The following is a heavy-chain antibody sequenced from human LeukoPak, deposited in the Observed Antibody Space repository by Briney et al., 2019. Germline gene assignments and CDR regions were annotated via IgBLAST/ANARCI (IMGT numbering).Heavy chain of an antibody. CDR3: ARDFSPYTMVRGVIAPGYYFDY. V-gene: IGHV3-30*04. Sequence: PGGSLRLSCAASGFTFSSYAMHWVRQAPGKGLEWVAVISYDGSNKYYADSVKGRFTISRDNSKNTLYLQMNSLRAEDTAVYYCARDFSPYTMVRGVIAPGYYFDYWGQGTLVTVSS. J-gene: IGHJ4*02. CDR1: GFTFSSYA. D-gene: IGHD3-10*01. CDR2: ISYDGSNK.